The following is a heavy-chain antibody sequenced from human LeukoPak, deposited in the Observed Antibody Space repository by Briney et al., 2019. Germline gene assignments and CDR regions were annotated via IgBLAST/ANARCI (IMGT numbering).Heavy chain of an antibody. J-gene: IGHJ4*02. D-gene: IGHD1-26*01. Sequence: GGSLRLSCAASGFTFSSYSMNWVRQAPGKGLEWVSSISSSSSYIYYADSVKGRFTISRDNAKNSLYLQMNSLRAEDTAVYYCARPGIVGASDYWGQGTLVTVSS. CDR1: GFTFSSYS. V-gene: IGHV3-21*01. CDR3: ARPGIVGASDY. CDR2: ISSSSSYI.